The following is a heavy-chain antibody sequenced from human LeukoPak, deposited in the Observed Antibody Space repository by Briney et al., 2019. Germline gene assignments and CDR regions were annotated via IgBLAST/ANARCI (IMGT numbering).Heavy chain of an antibody. J-gene: IGHJ5*02. CDR2: IYYSGNT. CDR1: VGSLNTTTHY. V-gene: IGHV4-39*01. D-gene: IGHD6-13*01. Sequence: SDTLSLTCTVSVGSLNTTTHYWASVRQPPGRGLEWIGYIYYSGNTYFNPSLKSRVTMSVDTSKNQFSLKVSSVTAADTAVYYCARRIAPAGFHWFDPWGQGILVTVSS. CDR3: ARRIAPAGFHWFDP.